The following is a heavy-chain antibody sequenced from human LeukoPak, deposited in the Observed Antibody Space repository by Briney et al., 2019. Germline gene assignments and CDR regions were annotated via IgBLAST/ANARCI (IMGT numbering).Heavy chain of an antibody. Sequence: ASVRVSCKASGYTFTSYAMHWVRQAPGQRLEWMGWINAGNGNTKYSQKFQGRVTITRDTSASTAYMELSSLRSEDTAVYYCARDRQWLVPGDAFDIWGQGTMVTVSS. CDR1: GYTFTSYA. J-gene: IGHJ3*02. CDR2: INAGNGNT. V-gene: IGHV1-3*01. D-gene: IGHD6-19*01. CDR3: ARDRQWLVPGDAFDI.